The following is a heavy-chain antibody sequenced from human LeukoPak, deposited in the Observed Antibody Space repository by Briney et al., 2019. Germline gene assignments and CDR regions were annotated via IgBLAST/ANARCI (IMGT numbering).Heavy chain of an antibody. CDR1: GYTFSSYG. CDR2: MNPNSGNT. Sequence: ASVKVSCKASGYTFSSYGINWVRQATGQGLEWMGWMNPNSGNTGYAQKFQGRVTMTRNTSISTAYMELSSLRSEDTAVYYCARGTRSSSIMFDPWGQGTLVTVSS. J-gene: IGHJ5*02. V-gene: IGHV1-8*01. D-gene: IGHD6-13*01. CDR3: ARGTRSSSIMFDP.